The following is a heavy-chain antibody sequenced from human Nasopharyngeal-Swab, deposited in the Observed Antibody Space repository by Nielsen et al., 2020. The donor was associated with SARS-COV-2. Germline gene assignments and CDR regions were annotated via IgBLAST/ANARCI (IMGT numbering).Heavy chain of an antibody. CDR3: ARAPFDY. J-gene: IGHJ4*02. CDR2: IYSGGSST. V-gene: IGHV3-23*03. Sequence: GESLKISCAASGFTFSSYAMSWVRQAPGKGLEWVSVIYSGGSSTYYADSVKGRFTISRDNSKNTLYLQMNSLRAEDTAVYYYARAPFDYWGQGTLVTVSS. CDR1: GFTFSSYA.